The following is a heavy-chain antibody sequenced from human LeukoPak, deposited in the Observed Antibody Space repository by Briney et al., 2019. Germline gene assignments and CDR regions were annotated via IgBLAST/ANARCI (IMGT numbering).Heavy chain of an antibody. CDR1: GFTFSSYA. J-gene: IGHJ6*03. V-gene: IGHV3-53*01. CDR3: ARDRSDGNYYMVV. D-gene: IGHD5-24*01. Sequence: GGSLRLSCAASGFTFSSYAMSWVRQAPGKGLEWVSVIYGGGSTSYADSVKGRFIISRDNSKNTLYLQMNSLRADDTAVYYCARDRSDGNYYMVVWGKGTTVIVSS. CDR2: IYGGGST.